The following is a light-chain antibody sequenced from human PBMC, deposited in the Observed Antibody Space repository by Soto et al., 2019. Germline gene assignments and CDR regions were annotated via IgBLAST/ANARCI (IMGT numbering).Light chain of an antibody. CDR1: QSVSSY. Sequence: EIVLTQSPATLSLSPGERATLSCRASQSVSSYLAWYQQKPGQAPRLLIYGASSRATGIPDRFSGSGSGTDFTLTISRLEPEDFAVYYCQQYDTSPPTFGRGTKVDIK. CDR2: GAS. J-gene: IGKJ1*01. CDR3: QQYDTSPPT. V-gene: IGKV3-20*01.